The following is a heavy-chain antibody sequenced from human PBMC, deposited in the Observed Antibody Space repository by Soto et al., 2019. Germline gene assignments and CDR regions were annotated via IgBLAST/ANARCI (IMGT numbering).Heavy chain of an antibody. D-gene: IGHD3-16*02. Sequence: GGSLSLSCAASGFTFSSYSMDWVRQAPGKGLEWVSSISSGSTYIYYTDSEKGRFTISRDNAKDSQYLQMNSLRAEDTAVYYCAGGVIGGRDWYFAFWGRGTLVTVSS. CDR1: GFTFSSYS. J-gene: IGHJ2*01. V-gene: IGHV3-21*01. CDR2: ISSGSTYI. CDR3: AGGVIGGRDWYFAF.